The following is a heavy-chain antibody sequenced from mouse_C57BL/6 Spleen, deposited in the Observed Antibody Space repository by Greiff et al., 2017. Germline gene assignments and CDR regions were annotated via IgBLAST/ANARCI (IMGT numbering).Heavy chain of an antibody. CDR1: GYTFTSYW. CDR3: ASYYDYDGYVDY. Sequence: QVQLQQPGAELVKPGASVKLSCKASGYTFTSYWMHWVKQRPGQGLEWIGMIHPNSGSTNYNEKFKSKATLTVDKSSSTAYMQLSSLTSEDSAVYYCASYYDYDGYVDYWGQGTTLTVSS. J-gene: IGHJ2*01. CDR2: IHPNSGST. V-gene: IGHV1-64*01. D-gene: IGHD2-4*01.